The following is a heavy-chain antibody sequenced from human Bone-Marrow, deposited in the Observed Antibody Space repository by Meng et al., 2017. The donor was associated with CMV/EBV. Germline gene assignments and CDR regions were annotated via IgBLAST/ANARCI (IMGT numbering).Heavy chain of an antibody. J-gene: IGHJ6*02. CDR3: TRVGLAMDF. V-gene: IGHV3-9*01. CDR2: ISWNSGSI. CDR1: GFTFDDYA. Sequence: GGSLRLSCAASGFTFDDYAMHWVRQGPGKGLEWVAGISWNSGSIAYRDSVKGRFTISRDNAKNSLYLQMNSLRDEDTALYYCTRVGLAMDFWGQGTTVTVSS.